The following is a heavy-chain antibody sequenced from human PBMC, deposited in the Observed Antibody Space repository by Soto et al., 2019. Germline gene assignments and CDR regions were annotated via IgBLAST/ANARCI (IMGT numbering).Heavy chain of an antibody. CDR3: ARVDSSGWMYYYYYGMDV. Sequence: EASVKVSFKASGYTFTSYDINWVRQATGQGLEWMGWMNPNSGNTGYAQKFQGRVTMTRNTSISTAYMELSSLRSEDTAVYYCARVDSSGWMYYYYYGMDVWGQGTTVTVS. J-gene: IGHJ6*02. V-gene: IGHV1-8*01. CDR2: MNPNSGNT. CDR1: GYTFTSYD. D-gene: IGHD6-19*01.